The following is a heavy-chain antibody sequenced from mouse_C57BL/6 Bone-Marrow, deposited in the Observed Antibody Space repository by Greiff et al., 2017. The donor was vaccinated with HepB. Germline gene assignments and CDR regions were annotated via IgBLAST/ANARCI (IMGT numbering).Heavy chain of an antibody. J-gene: IGHJ3*01. Sequence: QVTLKESGPELVKPGASVKLSCKASGYTFTSYDINWVKQRPGQGLEWIGWIYPRDGSTKYNEKFKGKATLTVDTSSSTAYMELHSLTSEDSAVYFCARGDYYGSSLAWFAYWGQGTLVTVSA. CDR2: IYPRDGST. CDR1: GYTFTSYD. V-gene: IGHV1-85*01. D-gene: IGHD1-1*01. CDR3: ARGDYYGSSLAWFAY.